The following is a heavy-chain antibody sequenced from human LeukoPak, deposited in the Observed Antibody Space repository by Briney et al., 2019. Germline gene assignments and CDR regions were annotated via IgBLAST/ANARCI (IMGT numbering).Heavy chain of an antibody. CDR3: ARHIGARATTGADARFFY. V-gene: IGHV4-59*08. J-gene: IGHJ4*02. Sequence: SETLSLTCTVSGGSLSSYYRSWVRQPPGKGLEWIGCIYYSGSTTYNPSLKSLDTISVDTSKKKISLKLSSLTAPHTAVYYCARHIGARATTGADARFFYCGEGTLVTVSS. CDR1: GGSLSSYY. D-gene: IGHD1-1*01. CDR2: IYYSGST.